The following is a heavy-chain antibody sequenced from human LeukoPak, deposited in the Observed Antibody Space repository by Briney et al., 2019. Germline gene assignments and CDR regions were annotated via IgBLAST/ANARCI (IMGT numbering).Heavy chain of an antibody. D-gene: IGHD2/OR15-2a*01. V-gene: IGHV3-21*01. Sequence: PGGSLRLSCAAYGFTFSSYSMNWVRQAPGKGLGWVSFISTSSSYIYYADSVKGRFTISRDNAKNSLYLEMNSLRAEDTAVYYCAKDGSMPWGYYVDVWGKGTTVTISS. CDR3: AKDGSMPWGYYVDV. CDR2: ISTSSSYI. J-gene: IGHJ6*03. CDR1: GFTFSSYS.